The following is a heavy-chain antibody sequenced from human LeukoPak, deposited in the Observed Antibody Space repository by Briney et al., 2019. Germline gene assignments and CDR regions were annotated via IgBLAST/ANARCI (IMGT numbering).Heavy chain of an antibody. CDR1: GYTFTTYG. J-gene: IGHJ4*02. V-gene: IGHV1-18*04. CDR3: ARDRDRMVQGVTALFDY. Sequence: GASVKVSCKAFGYTFTTYGFSWGRQAPGQGVEWVGWVSGSNGNTKYAQKVQGRVTMTTDTSTTTAYMEVRSLRSDDTAVYYCARDRDRMVQGVTALFDYWGQGTLVTVSS. CDR2: VSGSNGNT. D-gene: IGHD3-10*01.